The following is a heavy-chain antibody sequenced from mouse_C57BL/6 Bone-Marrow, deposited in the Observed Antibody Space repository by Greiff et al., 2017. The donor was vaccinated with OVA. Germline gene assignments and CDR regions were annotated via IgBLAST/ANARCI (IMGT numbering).Heavy chain of an antibody. CDR3: ARGVLRRRGYAMDY. Sequence: VQLVESGAELARPGASVKLSCKASGYTFTSYGISWVKQRTGQGLEWIGEIYPRSGNTYYNEKFKGKATLTADKSSSTAYMELRSLTSEDSAVYFCARGVLRRRGYAMDYWGQGTSVTVSS. V-gene: IGHV1-81*01. J-gene: IGHJ4*01. D-gene: IGHD2-4*01. CDR1: GYTFTSYG. CDR2: IYPRSGNT.